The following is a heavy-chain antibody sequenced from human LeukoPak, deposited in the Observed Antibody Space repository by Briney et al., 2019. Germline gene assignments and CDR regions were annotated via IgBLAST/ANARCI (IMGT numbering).Heavy chain of an antibody. V-gene: IGHV1-2*02. CDR2: INPNSGGT. CDR3: AREQSRYCSSTSCYLNWFDP. J-gene: IGHJ5*02. CDR1: GYTFTGYY. Sequence: ASVKVSCKASGYTFTGYYMHWVRQAPGQGLGWMGWINPNSGGTNYAQKFQGRVTMTRDTSISTAYMELSRLRSDDTAVYYCAREQSRYCSSTSCYLNWFDPWGQGTLVTVSS. D-gene: IGHD2-2*01.